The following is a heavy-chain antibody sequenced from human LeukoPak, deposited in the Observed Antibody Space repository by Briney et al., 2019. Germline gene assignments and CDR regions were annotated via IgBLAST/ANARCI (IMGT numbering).Heavy chain of an antibody. CDR3: GRDWGYSYSSGDY. V-gene: IGHV3-11*06. Sequence: KPGGSLRLSCAASGFTFSDYYMSWIGQAPGKGLEWVSYISTSSSYTNYADSVKGRFTISRDNAKNSLYLQMNSLRAEDTAVYYCGRDWGYSYSSGDYWGQGTLVTVSS. D-gene: IGHD6-19*01. CDR1: GFTFSDYY. CDR2: ISTSSSYT. J-gene: IGHJ4*02.